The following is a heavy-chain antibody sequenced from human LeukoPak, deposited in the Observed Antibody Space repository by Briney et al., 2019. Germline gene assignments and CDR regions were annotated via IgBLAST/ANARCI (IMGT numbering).Heavy chain of an antibody. J-gene: IGHJ4*02. D-gene: IGHD3-10*01. CDR2: IYHSGST. CDR3: ARVTDYYGSGSEIDY. Sequence: SETLSLTCTVSGHSISSGYYWGWIRRPPGKGLEWIGSIYHSGSTYYNPSLKSRVTISVDTSRNQFSLKLNSVTAADTAVYYCARVTDYYGSGSEIDYWGQGTLVTVSS. CDR1: GHSISSGYY. V-gene: IGHV4-38-2*02.